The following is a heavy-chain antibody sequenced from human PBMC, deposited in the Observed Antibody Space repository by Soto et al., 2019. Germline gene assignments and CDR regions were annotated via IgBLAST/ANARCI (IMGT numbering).Heavy chain of an antibody. CDR1: GFTFSSYA. Sequence: GGSLRLSCAASGFTFSSYAMSWVRQAPGKGLEWVSAISGSGGSTYYADSVKGRFTISRDNSKNTLYLQMNSLRAEDTAVYYCARNSKSHYDILDIVPRDAFDIWGQGTMVTVSS. J-gene: IGHJ3*02. CDR2: ISGSGGST. D-gene: IGHD3-9*01. V-gene: IGHV3-23*01. CDR3: ARNSKSHYDILDIVPRDAFDI.